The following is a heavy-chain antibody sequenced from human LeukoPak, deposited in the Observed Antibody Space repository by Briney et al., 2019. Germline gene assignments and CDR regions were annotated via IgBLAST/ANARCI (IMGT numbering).Heavy chain of an antibody. J-gene: IGHJ5*02. V-gene: IGHV3-11*01. CDR3: ARDYYYDSSGYYYH. CDR2: ISSSGSTI. D-gene: IGHD3-22*01. Sequence: GGSLRLSCAASGFTFSDYYMSWIRQAPRKGLEWVSYISSSGSTIYYADSVKGRFTISRDNAKNSLYLQMNSLRAEDTAVYYCARDYYYDSSGYYYHWGQGTLVTVSS. CDR1: GFTFSDYY.